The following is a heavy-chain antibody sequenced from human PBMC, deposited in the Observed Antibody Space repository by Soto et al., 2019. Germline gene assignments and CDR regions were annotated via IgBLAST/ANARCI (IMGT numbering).Heavy chain of an antibody. V-gene: IGHV3-33*01. CDR1: GFTFSRYG. Sequence: QVHLVESGGGVVQPGRSLRLSCAASGFTFSRYGMHWVRQAPGKGREWLAVILADDSDRDYADSVKGRFSISRDNSKNSLYLQTTSLSVADSAVYYCVGADDFGANGFDYWGQGTLVTVSS. CDR3: VGADDFGANGFDY. J-gene: IGHJ4*02. D-gene: IGHD4-17*01. CDR2: ILADDSDR.